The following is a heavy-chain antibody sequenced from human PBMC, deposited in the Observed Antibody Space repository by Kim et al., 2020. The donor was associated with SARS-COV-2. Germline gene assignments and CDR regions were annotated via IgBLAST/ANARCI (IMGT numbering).Heavy chain of an antibody. D-gene: IGHD3-9*01. CDR3: ARVTRYFDWIWSEAARFDP. CDR1: GGSFSGYY. CDR2: INHSGST. V-gene: IGHV4-34*01. J-gene: IGHJ5*02. Sequence: SETLSLTCAVYGGSFSGYYWSWIRQPPGKGLEWIGEINHSGSTNYNPSLKSRVTISVDTSKNQFSLKLSSVTAADTAVYYCARVTRYFDWIWSEAARFDPWGQGTLVTVSS.